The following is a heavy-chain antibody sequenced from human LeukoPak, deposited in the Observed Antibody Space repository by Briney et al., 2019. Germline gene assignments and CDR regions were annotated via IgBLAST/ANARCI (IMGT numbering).Heavy chain of an antibody. J-gene: IGHJ6*03. CDR1: GFTFSSYA. D-gene: IGHD6-6*01. Sequence: GGSLRLSCAASGFTFSSYAMSWVRQAPGKGLEWVSAIGGSGGSTYYADSVKSRFTISRDNSKNTLYLQMNSLRAEDTAVYYCAKDGSTYSSSSLIPYYYYMDVWGKGTTVTVSS. V-gene: IGHV3-23*01. CDR3: AKDGSTYSSSSLIPYYYYMDV. CDR2: IGGSGGST.